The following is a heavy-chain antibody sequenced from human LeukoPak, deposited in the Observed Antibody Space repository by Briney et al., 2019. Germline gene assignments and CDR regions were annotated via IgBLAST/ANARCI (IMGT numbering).Heavy chain of an antibody. CDR1: GFTFSSYG. CDR2: ISYDGSNK. D-gene: IGHD3-3*01. CDR3: AKDHEGRPGYDFWSGYFL. V-gene: IGHV3-30*18. Sequence: PGGSLRLSCAASGFTFSSYGMHWVRQAPGKGLEWVAVISYDGSNKYYADSVKGRFTISRDNSKNTLYLQMNSLRAEDTAVYYCAKDHEGRPGYDFWSGYFLWGQGTLVTVSS. J-gene: IGHJ4*02.